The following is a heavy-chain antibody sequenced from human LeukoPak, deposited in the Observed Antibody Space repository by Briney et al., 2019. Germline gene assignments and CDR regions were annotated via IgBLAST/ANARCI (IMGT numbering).Heavy chain of an antibody. V-gene: IGHV3-23*01. CDR2: ISGNDDNT. CDR1: GVNLTYYA. J-gene: IGHJ4*02. Sequence: GASLRLSCAASGVNLTYYAKSCVRQAPGKGPEWVSDISGNDDNTYYRDSVKGPFTMSRDKTKNTLYLRMNSLSAEDTAVYHCANAPATTIRVVVTPIFDYWGQGSPVTVSS. D-gene: IGHD3-16*02. CDR3: ANAPATTIRVVVTPIFDY.